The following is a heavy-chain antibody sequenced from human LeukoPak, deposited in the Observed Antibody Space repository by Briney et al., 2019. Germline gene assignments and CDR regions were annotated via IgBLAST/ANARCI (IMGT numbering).Heavy chain of an antibody. D-gene: IGHD3-22*01. CDR2: IYSGGST. V-gene: IGHV3-66*01. J-gene: IGHJ4*02. CDR1: GFTVSGNY. CDR3: ARDRRITMSGIDY. Sequence: PGGSLRLSCAASGFTVSGNYMSWVRQAPGKGLEWVSLIYSGGSTYYADSVKGRFTISRDNSKNTLYLQMNSLRAEDTAIYYCARDRRITMSGIDYWGQGTLVTVSS.